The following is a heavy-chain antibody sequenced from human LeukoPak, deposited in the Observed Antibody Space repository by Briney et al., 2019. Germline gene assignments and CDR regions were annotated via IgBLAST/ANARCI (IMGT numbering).Heavy chain of an antibody. V-gene: IGHV3-48*01. CDR1: GFTFSSYT. Sequence: GGSLRLSCAASGFTFSSYTMNWVRQAPGKGLEWVSYIGDSSTTIYYADSVQGRFTISRDNAKNSLYLQMNSLRAEDTAVYYCARDHHRRHYDSQARDTFDIWGQGTMVTVSS. J-gene: IGHJ3*02. D-gene: IGHD3-22*01. CDR3: ARDHHRRHYDSQARDTFDI. CDR2: IGDSSTTI.